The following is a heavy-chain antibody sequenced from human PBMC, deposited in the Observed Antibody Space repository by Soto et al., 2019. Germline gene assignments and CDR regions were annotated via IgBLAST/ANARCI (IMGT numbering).Heavy chain of an antibody. J-gene: IGHJ6*02. Sequence: ETLTLTCAVYGGSVSGYYLSWIRQPPGKGLEWIGEINHSGSTNYNPSLKRRVTISVDTSKNQFSLEMNSVTAADTAVYYCARDTSDPGILTRRYYYSGMDVWGQGTTVTVSS. D-gene: IGHD3-9*01. V-gene: IGHV4-34*01. CDR3: ARDTSDPGILTRRYYYSGMDV. CDR1: GGSVSGYY. CDR2: INHSGST.